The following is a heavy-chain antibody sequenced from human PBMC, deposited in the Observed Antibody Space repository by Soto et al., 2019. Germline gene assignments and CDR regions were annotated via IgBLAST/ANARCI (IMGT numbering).Heavy chain of an antibody. CDR1: GFTFSSYS. D-gene: IGHD4-17*01. V-gene: IGHV3-48*01. Sequence: GGSLSLSCAASGFTFSSYSMNWVRQAPGKGLEWVSYISSSSSTIYYADSVKGRFTISRDNAKNSLYLQMNSLRAEDTAVYYCARDIHDYGDDYWGQGTLVTVSS. CDR2: ISSSSSTI. J-gene: IGHJ4*02. CDR3: ARDIHDYGDDY.